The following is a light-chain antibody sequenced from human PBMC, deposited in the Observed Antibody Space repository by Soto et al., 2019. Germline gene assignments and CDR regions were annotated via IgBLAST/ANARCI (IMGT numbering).Light chain of an antibody. J-gene: IGLJ1*01. Sequence: QAVVTQPPSASATPGQRVTISCSGGNSNIGRNSVNWYQQLPGTAPKLLMYSDNQRPSGVPDRFSGSKSGTSASLAISGLQSEDEADYYCAAWDDSLSGYVFGTGTKLTVL. V-gene: IGLV1-44*01. CDR2: SDN. CDR1: NSNIGRNS. CDR3: AAWDDSLSGYV.